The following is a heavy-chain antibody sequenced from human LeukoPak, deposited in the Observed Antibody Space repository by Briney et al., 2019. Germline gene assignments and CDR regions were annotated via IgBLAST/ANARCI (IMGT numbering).Heavy chain of an antibody. CDR1: GGPYSRCY. CDR2: IYTSGST. D-gene: IGHD3-3*01. CDR3: ARTIGRITIFGVAQYFDY. J-gene: IGHJ4*02. V-gene: IGHV4-4*08. Sequence: PSEPLTLPCTVSGGPYSRCYWIWIPHPPGKGLEWIGYIYTSGSTNYQPSLKSRVTISVDTSKNQFSLKLSSVTAADTAVYYCARTIGRITIFGVAQYFDYWGQGTLVTVSS.